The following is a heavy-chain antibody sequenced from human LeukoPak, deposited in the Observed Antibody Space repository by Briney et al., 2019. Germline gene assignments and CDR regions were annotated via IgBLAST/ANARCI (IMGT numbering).Heavy chain of an antibody. V-gene: IGHV4-34*01. CDR3: ARHRFGVASDY. CDR2: INHSGST. Sequence: SETLYLTCAVYGGSFSGYYWSWIRQPPGKGLEWIGEINHSGSTNYNPSLKSRVTISVDTSKNQFSLKLSSVTAADTAVYYCARHRFGVASDYWGQGTLVTVSS. J-gene: IGHJ4*02. CDR1: GGSFSGYY. D-gene: IGHD3-3*01.